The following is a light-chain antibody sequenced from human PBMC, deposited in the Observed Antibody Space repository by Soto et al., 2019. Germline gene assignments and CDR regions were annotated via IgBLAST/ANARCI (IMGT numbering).Light chain of an antibody. V-gene: IGKV1-9*01. CDR1: QGIRSF. CDR3: QDLNTYPLT. CDR2: RAS. J-gene: IGKJ4*01. Sequence: DIQLTQSPSFLSASIGDRVTITCRASQGIRSFLAWYQQKPGKAPNLLISRASILRTGVPSRFSGSGSRTEFTLTISSLPPYDFAAYYCQDLNTYPLTFDGGTKVDI.